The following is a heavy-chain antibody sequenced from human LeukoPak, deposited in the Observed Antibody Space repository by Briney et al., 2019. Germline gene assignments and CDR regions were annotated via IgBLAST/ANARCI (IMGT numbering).Heavy chain of an antibody. CDR3: ARGSGSSSPYDY. Sequence: GGYLRLSCAASGFTFSIYSMNWVPQAPGKGLEWVSSISSSSSYIYYAHSVKGRFTISTDNAKNSMYLQMHRLRAQDTAVYSCARGSGSSSPYDYWGQGTLVTVSS. CDR1: GFTFSIYS. D-gene: IGHD6-6*01. V-gene: IGHV3-21*01. CDR2: ISSSSSYI. J-gene: IGHJ4*02.